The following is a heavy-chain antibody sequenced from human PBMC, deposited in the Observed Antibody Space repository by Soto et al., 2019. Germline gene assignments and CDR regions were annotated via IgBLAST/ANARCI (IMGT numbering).Heavy chain of an antibody. CDR1: GGSFSGYY. CDR3: ARRASLMVRGVIYFDY. D-gene: IGHD3-10*01. Sequence: SETLSLTCAVYGGSFSGYYWSWIRQPPGKGLEWIGEINHSGSTNYNPSLKSRVTISVDTSKNQFSLKLSSVTAADTAVYYCARRASLMVRGVIYFDYWGQGTLVTVSS. CDR2: INHSGST. V-gene: IGHV4-34*01. J-gene: IGHJ4*02.